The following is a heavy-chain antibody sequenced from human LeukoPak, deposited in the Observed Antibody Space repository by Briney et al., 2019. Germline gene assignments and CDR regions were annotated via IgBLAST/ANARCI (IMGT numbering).Heavy chain of an antibody. CDR2: IYYSGST. V-gene: IGHV4-38-2*02. CDR3: AGDYGDYYFDY. Sequence: SETLSLTCTVSGYSIISDYYWGWIRQPPGKELEWIGSIYYSGSTSYNPSLKSRVTISVDTSKNQFSLKLSSVTAADTAVYFCAGDYGDYYFDYWGQGTLVTVSS. J-gene: IGHJ4*02. D-gene: IGHD4-17*01. CDR1: GYSIISDYY.